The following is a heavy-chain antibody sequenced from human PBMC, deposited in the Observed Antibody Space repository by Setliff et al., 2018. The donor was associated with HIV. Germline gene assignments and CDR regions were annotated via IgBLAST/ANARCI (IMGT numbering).Heavy chain of an antibody. J-gene: IGHJ4*02. D-gene: IGHD2-15*01. CDR1: GGSISSYY. CDR3: ARADCSGGSCYSPGY. Sequence: NPSETLSLTCTVSGGSISSYYWSWIRQPPEKGLEWIGYIYDRGGTNYNPSLKSRVTISLDTSKNQFSLKLNSVTAADTAVYYCARADCSGGSCYSPGYWGQGTLVTVSS. CDR2: IYDRGGT. V-gene: IGHV4-59*01.